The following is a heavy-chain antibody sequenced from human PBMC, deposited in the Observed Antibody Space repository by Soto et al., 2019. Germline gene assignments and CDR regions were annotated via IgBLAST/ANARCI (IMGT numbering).Heavy chain of an antibody. CDR2: IKSKTDGGTT. V-gene: IGHV3-15*01. Sequence: GGSLRLSCAASGFTFSNAWMSWVRQAPGKGLEWVGRIKSKTDGGTTDYAAPVKGRFTISRDDSKNTLYLQMNSLKTEDTAVYYCTTKYESITNYMDVWGKGTTVTVSS. J-gene: IGHJ6*03. CDR3: TTKYESITNYMDV. CDR1: GFTFSNAW. D-gene: IGHD3-10*01.